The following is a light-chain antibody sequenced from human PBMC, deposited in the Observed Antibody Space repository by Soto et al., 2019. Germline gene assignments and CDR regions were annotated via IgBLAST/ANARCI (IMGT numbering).Light chain of an antibody. V-gene: IGLV2-8*01. CDR3: SSYAGSNVV. CDR1: SSDVGGYNY. CDR2: EVS. J-gene: IGLJ2*01. Sequence: QSALTQPPSASGSPGQSVTISCTGTSSDVGGYNYVSWYQQHPGKAPKLMIYEVSKRPSGVPDRFSGSKSGNTASLTVSGLQAEGEADYYCSSYAGSNVVFGGGTKVTVL.